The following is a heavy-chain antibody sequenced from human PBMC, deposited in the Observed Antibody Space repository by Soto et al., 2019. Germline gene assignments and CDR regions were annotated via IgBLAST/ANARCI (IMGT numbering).Heavy chain of an antibody. V-gene: IGHV1-18*01. CDR2: ISAYNGNT. CDR1: RYTFTSYG. D-gene: IGHD3-10*01. CDR3: ARDVLLWFRELLDPLDY. J-gene: IGHJ4*02. Sequence: QVRLMQSGAEVKKPGASVKVSCKASRYTFTSYGISWVRQAPGQGLEWMGWISAYNGNTNYAQKLQGRVTMTTDTSTSTAYMELRSLRSDDTAVYYCARDVLLWFRELLDPLDYWGQGTLVTVSS.